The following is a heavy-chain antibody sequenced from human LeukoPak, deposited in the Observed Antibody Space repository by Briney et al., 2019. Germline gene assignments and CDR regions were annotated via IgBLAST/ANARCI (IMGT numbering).Heavy chain of an antibody. CDR2: IYYSGST. Sequence: SETLSLTCTVSGGSISSYYWSWIRHPPGKGLVWIGYIYYSGSTNYNPSLKSRVTISVDTPKNQFSLKLSSVTAADTAMYYCARQHRYCSGGSCYLIDSWGQGTLVTVSS. D-gene: IGHD2-15*01. J-gene: IGHJ4*02. CDR1: GGSISSYY. CDR3: ARQHRYCSGGSCYLIDS. V-gene: IGHV4-59*08.